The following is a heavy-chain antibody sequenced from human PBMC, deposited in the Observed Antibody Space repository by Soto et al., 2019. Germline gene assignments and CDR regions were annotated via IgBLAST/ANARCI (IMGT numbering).Heavy chain of an antibody. D-gene: IGHD3-10*01. CDR3: ARDRQSSLYHYGSGSSSYSWFDP. V-gene: IGHV3-21*01. J-gene: IGHJ5*02. Sequence: GGSLRLSCTASGFTFSSYSMNWVRQAPGKGLEWVSSISSSSTFIYYADSVKGRFTISRDNAENSVYLQMDSLRAEDSAVYYCARDRQSSLYHYGSGSSSYSWFDPWGQGTLVTVSS. CDR1: GFTFSSYS. CDR2: ISSSSTFI.